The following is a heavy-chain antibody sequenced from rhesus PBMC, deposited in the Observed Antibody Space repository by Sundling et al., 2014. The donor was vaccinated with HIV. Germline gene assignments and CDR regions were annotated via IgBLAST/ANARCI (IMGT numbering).Heavy chain of an antibody. D-gene: IGHD6-31*01. J-gene: IGHJ4*01. CDR1: GASISSYW. Sequence: QVQLQQSGPGLVKPSETLSLTCTVSGASISSYWWNWIRQPPGKGLEWMGGIYGSAGSTEYNPSLERRVTISKDTSNSQFSLKLTSVTAADTAVYYCARDSAFSVGWGYLDSWGRGILVTVSS. CDR3: ARDSAFSVGWGYLDS. V-gene: IGHV4-93*01. CDR2: IYGSAGST.